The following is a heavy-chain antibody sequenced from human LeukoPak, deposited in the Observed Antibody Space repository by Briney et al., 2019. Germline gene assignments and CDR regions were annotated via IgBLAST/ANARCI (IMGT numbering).Heavy chain of an antibody. CDR1: GGSIDSGNYF. CDR2: IYTTGGN. J-gene: IGHJ5*02. V-gene: IGHV4-61*02. CDR3: ARCDYYDSGGYHA. Sequence: KSSQTLSLTCTVSGGSIDSGNYFWNWIRQPAGKRLEWIGRIYTTGGNSRYNPSLQNRVTMSLDTSKNQVSLNLRSVTAADTAVYYCARCDYYDSGGYHAWGQGTLVTVSS. D-gene: IGHD3-22*01.